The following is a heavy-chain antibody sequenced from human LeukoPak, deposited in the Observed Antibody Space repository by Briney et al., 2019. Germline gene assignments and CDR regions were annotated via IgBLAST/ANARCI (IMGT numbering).Heavy chain of an antibody. CDR2: IYYSGST. CDR1: GGSISSYY. J-gene: IGHJ6*03. CDR3: ARDLIGHMDV. V-gene: IGHV4-59*01. Sequence: SETLSLTCTVSGGSISSYYWSWIRQPPGKGLEWIGYIYYSGSTNYNPSLKSRVTISVDTSKNQFSLKLSSVTAADTAVYYCARDLIGHMDVWGKGTTVTVSS.